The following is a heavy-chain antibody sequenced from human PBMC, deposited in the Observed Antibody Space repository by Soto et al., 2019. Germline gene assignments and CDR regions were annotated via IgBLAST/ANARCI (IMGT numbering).Heavy chain of an antibody. CDR3: AGGIQLYKFDC. J-gene: IGHJ4*02. CDR2: IIPLFPTA. Sequence: QVQLVQSGAEMKKPGSSVKVSCKASGGTFSSYAISWVRQAPGQGLEWMGGIIPLFPTANYAQNFQGRVTITADESTTTVYMELSSLRSEDTAVYYCAGGIQLYKFDCWGQGTLVTVSS. D-gene: IGHD5-18*01. V-gene: IGHV1-69*12. CDR1: GGTFSSYA.